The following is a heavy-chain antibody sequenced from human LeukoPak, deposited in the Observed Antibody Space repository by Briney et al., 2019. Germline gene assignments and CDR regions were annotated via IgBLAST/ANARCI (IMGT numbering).Heavy chain of an antibody. CDR1: GYNFTGYF. J-gene: IGHJ4*02. CDR3: ASGAPYCSGGSCYQV. Sequence: ASVKVSCKASGYNFTGYFMHWVRQAPGQGLEWMGWMHPNSGGTTYSQKFQGRVTLTRDTSISTAYMELSSLRSDDTAVYYCASGAPYCSGGSCYQVWGQGTLVTVSS. CDR2: MHPNSGGT. V-gene: IGHV1-2*02. D-gene: IGHD2-15*01.